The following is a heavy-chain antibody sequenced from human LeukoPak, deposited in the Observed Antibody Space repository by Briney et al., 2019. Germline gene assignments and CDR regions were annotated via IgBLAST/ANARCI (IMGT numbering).Heavy chain of an antibody. J-gene: IGHJ4*02. V-gene: IGHV3-33*01. D-gene: IGHD6-19*01. Sequence: GRSLRLSCAASGFTFSSYGMHWVRQAPGKGLEWAAVIWYDGSNKYYADSVKGRFTISRDNSKNTLYLQMNSLRAEDTAVYYCARDLMAGTDFDYWGQGTLVTVSS. CDR2: IWYDGSNK. CDR3: ARDLMAGTDFDY. CDR1: GFTFSSYG.